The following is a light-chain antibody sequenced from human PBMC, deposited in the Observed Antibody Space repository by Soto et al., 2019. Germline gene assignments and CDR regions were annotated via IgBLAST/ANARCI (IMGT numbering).Light chain of an antibody. V-gene: IGLV2-23*01. CDR3: CSYAFNSQYV. CDR1: SSDVGSYNL. J-gene: IGLJ1*01. Sequence: QSALTQPASVSGSPGQSITISCTGTSSDVGSYNLVSWYQQHPGKAPKLMIYEGSKRPSGISNRFSGTKSGNTAYLTISGXXXXXXXDYYCCSYAFNSQYVFGTGTKLTVL. CDR2: EGS.